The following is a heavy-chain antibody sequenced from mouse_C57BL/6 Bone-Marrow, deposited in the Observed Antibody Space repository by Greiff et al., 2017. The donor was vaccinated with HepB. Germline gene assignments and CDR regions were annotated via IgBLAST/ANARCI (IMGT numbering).Heavy chain of an antibody. D-gene: IGHD1-1*01. CDR3: ARPDTTVVARDAMDY. J-gene: IGHJ4*01. CDR2: IYPGSGNT. CDR1: GYTFTDYY. V-gene: IGHV1-76*01. Sequence: QVQLQQSGAELVRPGASVKLSCKASGYTFTDYYINWVKQRPGQGLEWIARIYPGSGNTYYNEKFKGKATLTAEKSSSTAYMQLSSLTSEDSAVYFCARPDTTVVARDAMDYWGQGTSVTVSS.